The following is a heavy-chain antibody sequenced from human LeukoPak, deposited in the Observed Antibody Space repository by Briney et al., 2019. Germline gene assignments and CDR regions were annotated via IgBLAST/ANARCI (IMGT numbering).Heavy chain of an antibody. V-gene: IGHV1-69*05. CDR2: IIPIFGTA. D-gene: IGHD4-17*01. CDR1: GGTFSSYA. CDR3: TRETREATVNPHDAFDI. Sequence: SVKVSCKASGGTFSSYAISWVRQAPGQGLEWMGGIIPIFGTANYSQKFQGRVTITTDESTSTAYMELSRLRSEDTAVYYCTRETREATVNPHDAFDIWGQGTMVTVSS. J-gene: IGHJ3*02.